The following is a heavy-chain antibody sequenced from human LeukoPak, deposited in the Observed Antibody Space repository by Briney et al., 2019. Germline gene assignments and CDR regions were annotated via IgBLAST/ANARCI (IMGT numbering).Heavy chain of an antibody. D-gene: IGHD6-13*01. Sequence: GRSLRLSCAASGFTFDDYAMHWVRQAPGKGLEWVSGISWNSGSIGYADSVKGRFTISRDNAKNSLYLQMNSLRAEDTALYYCAKGFSSWYRFAFDIWGQGTMVTVSS. CDR2: ISWNSGSI. V-gene: IGHV3-9*01. CDR1: GFTFDDYA. CDR3: AKGFSSWYRFAFDI. J-gene: IGHJ3*02.